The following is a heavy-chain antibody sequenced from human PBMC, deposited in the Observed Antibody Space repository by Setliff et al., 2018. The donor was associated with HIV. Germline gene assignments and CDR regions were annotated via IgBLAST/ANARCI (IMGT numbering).Heavy chain of an antibody. CDR2: ISYSGST. CDR3: ASGPGYGWGSYRLDY. Sequence: NPSETLSLTCTVSGDSISSSSYYWGWIRQPPGKGLEWIGSISYSGSTYYNPSLKSRVTISLDTSKNQFSLNLSSVTAADTAVYYCASGPGYGWGSYRLDYWGQGTLVTVSS. V-gene: IGHV4-39*07. J-gene: IGHJ4*02. D-gene: IGHD3-10*01. CDR1: GDSISSSSYY.